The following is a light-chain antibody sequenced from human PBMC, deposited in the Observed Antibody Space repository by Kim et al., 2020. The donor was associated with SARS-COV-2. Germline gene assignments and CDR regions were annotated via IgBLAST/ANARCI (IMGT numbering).Light chain of an antibody. Sequence: SVSPGERATLSCRASQSVNSDLAWYQQKPGQGPRLLIYGASTRATGIPARFSGSGSGTEFTLTISSLQSEDFAVYYCQQYKTLITFGQGTRLEIK. J-gene: IGKJ5*01. CDR3: QQYKTLIT. V-gene: IGKV3-15*01. CDR2: GAS. CDR1: QSVNSD.